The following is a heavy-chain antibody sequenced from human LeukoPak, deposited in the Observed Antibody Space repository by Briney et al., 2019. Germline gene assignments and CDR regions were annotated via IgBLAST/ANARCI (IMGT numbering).Heavy chain of an antibody. Sequence: PGGSLRLSCTASGFTVSGNSMSWVRQAPGKGLEWVSVIYSGGSTYYADSVKGRFTISRDNSKNTLYLQMNSLRAEDTAVYYCASIVVVAAADAFDIWGQGTMVTVSS. D-gene: IGHD2-15*01. CDR1: GFTVSGNS. CDR2: IYSGGST. CDR3: ASIVVVAAADAFDI. V-gene: IGHV3-66*02. J-gene: IGHJ3*02.